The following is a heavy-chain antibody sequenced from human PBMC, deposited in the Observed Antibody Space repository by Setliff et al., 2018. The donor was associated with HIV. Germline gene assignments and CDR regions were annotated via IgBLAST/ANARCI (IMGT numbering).Heavy chain of an antibody. J-gene: IGHJ4*02. CDR1: GGSISSSDW. D-gene: IGHD2-2*01. Sequence: SETLSLTCAASGGSISSSDWWSWVRQPPGKGLEWIGEINHSGSTNYNPSLESRATISVDKSKKQFSLKVTSVTAADTAVYYCARDPRPSNYRLLWYFDFWGQGTLVTVSS. CDR3: ARDPRPSNYRLLWYFDF. V-gene: IGHV4-4*02. CDR2: INHSGST.